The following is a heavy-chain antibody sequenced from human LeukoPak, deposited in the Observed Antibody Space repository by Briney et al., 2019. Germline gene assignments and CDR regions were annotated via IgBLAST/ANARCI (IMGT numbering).Heavy chain of an antibody. V-gene: IGHV3-33*01. J-gene: IGHJ4*02. CDR2: IWYDGSKK. CDR3: ARGDTSSWYSFGH. Sequence: GGSLRLSCAAFGFTFSSYGMHWGRQAPGKGLEWVAVIWYDGSKKYYADSVKGRFTISRDNSKNTLFLQMDSLRAEDTAVYYCARGDTSSWYSFGHWGQGTLVTVSS. CDR1: GFTFSSYG. D-gene: IGHD6-13*01.